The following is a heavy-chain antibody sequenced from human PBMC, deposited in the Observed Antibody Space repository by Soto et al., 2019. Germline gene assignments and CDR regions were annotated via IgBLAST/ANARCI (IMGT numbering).Heavy chain of an antibody. D-gene: IGHD2-2*02. V-gene: IGHV1-3*01. Sequence: ASVKVSCKASGYTFTSYAMHWVRQAPGQRLEWIGWISAGNGNTKYSQKFQGRVTITMYTSASTAYMELSSLRSEDTAVYYCASSCTGPAAIGYWGQGTLVTVSS. CDR2: ISAGNGNT. J-gene: IGHJ4*02. CDR3: ASSCTGPAAIGY. CDR1: GYTFTSYA.